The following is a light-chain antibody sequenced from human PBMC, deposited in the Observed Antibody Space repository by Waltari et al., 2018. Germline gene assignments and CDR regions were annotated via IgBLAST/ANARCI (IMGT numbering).Light chain of an antibody. Sequence: DIQLTQSPSSLYESVGNRVTVHCRASQHVGTYLNWYQQQPGKAPKLLIYAASSLNTGVPSRFSGSGSGTEFSLTISSLQPEDFATYYCQQGDNSPPTFGQGTKLESK. CDR1: QHVGTY. J-gene: IGKJ2*01. V-gene: IGKV1-39*01. CDR3: QQGDNSPPT. CDR2: AAS.